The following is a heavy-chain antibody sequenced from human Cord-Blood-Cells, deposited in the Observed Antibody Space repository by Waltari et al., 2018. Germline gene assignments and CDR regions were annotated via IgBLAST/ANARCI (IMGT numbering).Heavy chain of an antibody. CDR1: GGSISHRSYY. J-gene: IGHJ3*02. CDR2: IYYSGST. D-gene: IGHD4-17*01. Sequence: QLQLQESGPGLVKPSETLSLTCTVHGGSISHRSYYWGWIRKPPGKGLEWIGSIYYSGSTYYNPSLKSRVTISVDTSKNQFSLKLSSVTAADTAVYYCAKHVSTTVTKRGAFDIWGQGTMVTVSS. V-gene: IGHV4-39*01. CDR3: AKHVSTTVTKRGAFDI.